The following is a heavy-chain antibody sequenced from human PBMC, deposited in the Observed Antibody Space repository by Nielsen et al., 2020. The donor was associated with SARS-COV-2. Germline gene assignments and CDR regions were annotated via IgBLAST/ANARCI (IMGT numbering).Heavy chain of an antibody. J-gene: IGHJ4*02. CDR2: INGNGAPT. CDR3: VYGVLES. V-gene: IGHV3-23*01. D-gene: IGHD3-16*01. CDR1: GFTFSTYG. Sequence: GGSLRLSCAASGFTFSTYGMSWVRQAPGKGLEWVSLINGNGAPTYYADSVKGRFTSSRDNSKNSLFLQLNNLRAEDTAVYYCVYGVLESWGQGTLVIVSS.